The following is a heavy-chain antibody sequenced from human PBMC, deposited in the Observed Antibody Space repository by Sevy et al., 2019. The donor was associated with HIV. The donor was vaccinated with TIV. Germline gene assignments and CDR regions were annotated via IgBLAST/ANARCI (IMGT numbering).Heavy chain of an antibody. CDR3: ARVPTLCSSTSCYNGMDV. CDR1: GGSFSGYY. Sequence: SETLSLTCAVYGGSFSGYYWSWIRQPPGKGLEWIGEINHSGSTNYNPSLKSRVTISVETSNNQFSLKLSPVTAADTAVYYCARVPTLCSSTSCYNGMDVWGQGTTVTVSS. CDR2: INHSGST. V-gene: IGHV4-34*01. J-gene: IGHJ6*02. D-gene: IGHD2-2*01.